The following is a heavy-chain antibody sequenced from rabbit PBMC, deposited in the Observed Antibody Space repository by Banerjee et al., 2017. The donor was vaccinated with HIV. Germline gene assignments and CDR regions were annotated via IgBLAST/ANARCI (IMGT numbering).Heavy chain of an antibody. CDR3: ARYGYDGYDDYGYFSS. CDR2: IYAGSSGST. V-gene: IGHV1S40*01. CDR1: GFSFSSSYY. D-gene: IGHD2-1*01. Sequence: QSLEESGGDLVKPGASLTLTCTASGFSFSSSYYMCWVRQAPGKGLEWIACIYAGSSGSTYYASWAKGRFTISKTSSTTVTLQMTSLTAADTATYFCARYGYDGYDDYGYFSSWGQGTLVTVS. J-gene: IGHJ4*01.